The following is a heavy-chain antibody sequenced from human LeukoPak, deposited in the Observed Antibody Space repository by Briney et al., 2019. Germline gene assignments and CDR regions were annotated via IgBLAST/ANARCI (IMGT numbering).Heavy chain of an antibody. V-gene: IGHV3-7*01. Sequence: GGSLRLSCAATGFTFNIHWMTWVRRAPGKGLEGVANIKQNGTDTSYVDSVKGRFSISRDNAKNSVYLQMNSLRVEDTAVYYCATLSAASGFGAFDIWGQGTMVTVSS. J-gene: IGHJ3*02. CDR1: GFTFNIHW. CDR2: IKQNGTDT. D-gene: IGHD6-13*01. CDR3: ATLSAASGFGAFDI.